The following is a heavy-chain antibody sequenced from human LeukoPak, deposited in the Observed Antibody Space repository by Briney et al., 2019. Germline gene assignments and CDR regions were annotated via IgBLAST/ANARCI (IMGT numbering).Heavy chain of an antibody. CDR2: IYTSGST. CDR1: GGSISSYY. Sequence: SETLSLTCTVSGGSISSYYWSWIRQPAGKGLEWIGRIYTSGSTNYNPSLKSRVTMSVDTSKNQFSLKLSSVTAADTAVYYCAREWGPWRQWLVPRTNYYYYYYMDVWGKGTTVTVSS. D-gene: IGHD6-19*01. J-gene: IGHJ6*03. V-gene: IGHV4-4*07. CDR3: AREWGPWRQWLVPRTNYYYYYYMDV.